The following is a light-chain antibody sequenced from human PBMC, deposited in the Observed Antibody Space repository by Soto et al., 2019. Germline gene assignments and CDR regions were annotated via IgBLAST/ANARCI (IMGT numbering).Light chain of an antibody. V-gene: IGKV3-15*01. Sequence: EILITQSPATLSVSPGERATLSCRTTLSVNSNLAWYQQRPGQAPRLLIFGASTRATGVPARFSGTGSGTEFTLTISGLRSEDFAIYYFLHYNDWPSWTFGQGTKVDIK. J-gene: IGKJ1*01. CDR1: LSVNSN. CDR3: LHYNDWPSWT. CDR2: GAS.